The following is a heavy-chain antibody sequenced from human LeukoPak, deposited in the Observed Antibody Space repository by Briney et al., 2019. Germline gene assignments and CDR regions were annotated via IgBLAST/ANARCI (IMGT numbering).Heavy chain of an antibody. CDR2: INPKSSGT. CDR3: ARVFDTYYMDV. J-gene: IGHJ6*03. Sequence: AASVKVSCKASGYTFTDYSLHWVRQAPGQGLEWMGWINPKSSGTSYAQKFQDRVTMTSDTSISTAYMELMRLRSDDTAVYYCARVFDTYYMDVWGKGTTVTVSS. CDR1: GYTFTDYS. V-gene: IGHV1-2*02.